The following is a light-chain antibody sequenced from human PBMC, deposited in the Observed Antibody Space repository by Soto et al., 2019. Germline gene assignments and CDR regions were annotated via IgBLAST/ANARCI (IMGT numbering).Light chain of an antibody. J-gene: IGKJ4*01. Sequence: DIQMTQSPSSVSASVGDRVTITCRASQGISNWLAWYQQQPGKAPKLLISSAYTLQSGVPSRFSGGGSGTHFTLIISSLQPEDFATYYCQQTNTFLPLTFGGATKVVIK. CDR3: QQTNTFLPLT. V-gene: IGKV1-12*01. CDR1: QGISNW. CDR2: SAY.